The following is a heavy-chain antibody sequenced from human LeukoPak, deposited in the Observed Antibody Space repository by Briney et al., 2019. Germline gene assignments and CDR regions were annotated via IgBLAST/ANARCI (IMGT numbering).Heavy chain of an antibody. J-gene: IGHJ4*02. CDR1: GGTFSSYA. V-gene: IGHV1-69*05. D-gene: IGHD1-1*01. Sequence: SVKVSCKASGGTFSSYAISWVRQAPGQGLEWMAGISPIFGTANYAQKFQGRVTITTDESTSTAYMEMSSLRSEDTAVYYCARGEQLERFDYWGQGTLVTVSS. CDR3: ARGEQLERFDY. CDR2: ISPIFGTA.